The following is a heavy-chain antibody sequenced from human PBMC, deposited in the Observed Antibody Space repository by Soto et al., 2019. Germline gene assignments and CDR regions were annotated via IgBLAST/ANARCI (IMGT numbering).Heavy chain of an antibody. CDR2: IIPIFGTA. V-gene: IGHV1-69*13. Sequence: GASVKFYCKASGGTFSSYAISWVRQAPGQGLEWMGGIIPIFGTANYAQKFQGRVTITADESTSTAYMELSSLRSEDTAVYYCARAAVPIVVTPYWYFDLWGRGTLVTVSS. J-gene: IGHJ2*01. CDR1: GGTFSSYA. CDR3: ARAAVPIVVTPYWYFDL. D-gene: IGHD2-21*01.